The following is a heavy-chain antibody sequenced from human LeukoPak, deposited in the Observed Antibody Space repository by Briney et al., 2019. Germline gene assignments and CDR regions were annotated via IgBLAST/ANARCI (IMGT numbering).Heavy chain of an antibody. CDR1: GGSIRDNTYY. CDR3: PRRSYKYDDILTGYYSGWVGDY. J-gene: IGHJ4*02. CDR2: NYYSGNH. Sequence: SETLSVTCIVSGGSIRDNTYYWGWTRQPPGKGLVGIGSNYYSGNHYHNPSLMRRVTISEDTPKNQFSLKLSSVTGADTAVYYCPRRSYKYDDILTGYYSGWVGDYWGQGTLVTVSS. V-gene: IGHV4-39*07. D-gene: IGHD3-9*01.